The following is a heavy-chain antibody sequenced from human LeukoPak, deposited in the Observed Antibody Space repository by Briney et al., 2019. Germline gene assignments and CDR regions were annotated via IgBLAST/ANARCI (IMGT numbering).Heavy chain of an antibody. CDR3: ARGRIVYYYDSSGSSPYNYFVY. CDR2: IYTSGST. CDR1: GGSISSGSYY. D-gene: IGHD3-22*01. V-gene: IGHV4-61*02. Sequence: SETLSLTCTVSGGSISSGSYYWSWIRQPAGKGLEWIGRIYTSGSTNYNPSLKSRVTISVDTSKNQFSLKLSSVTAADTAVYYCARGRIVYYYDSSGSSPYNYFVYWGQGTLVTVSS. J-gene: IGHJ4*02.